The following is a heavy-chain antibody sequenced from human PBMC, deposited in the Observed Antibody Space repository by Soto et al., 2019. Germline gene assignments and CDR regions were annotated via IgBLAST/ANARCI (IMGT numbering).Heavy chain of an antibody. CDR3: ASSVLLWFGETNYYYYAMDV. CDR2: INPNSGGT. J-gene: IGHJ6*02. Sequence: VASVKVSCKASGYTFTGYYMHWVRQAPGQGLEWMGWINPNSGGTNYAQKFQGRVTMTRDTSISAAYMELSRLRSDDTAVYYCASSVLLWFGETNYYYYAMDVWGQGTTVTVSS. V-gene: IGHV1-2*02. CDR1: GYTFTGYY. D-gene: IGHD3-10*01.